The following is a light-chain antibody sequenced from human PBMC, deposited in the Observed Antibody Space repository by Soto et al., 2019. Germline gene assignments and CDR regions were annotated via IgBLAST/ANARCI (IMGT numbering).Light chain of an antibody. V-gene: IGLV2-14*01. Sequence: QCVLTQPASLSVSPGQSITISFTGTSSDVGGYDYVSWYQHHPGKAPKLTIYEVSNRPSGVSNRFSGSKSGNTASLTISGLQAEDEAEYYCSSYTSSSTDVFGTGAKVTVL. J-gene: IGLJ1*01. CDR2: EVS. CDR1: SSDVGGYDY. CDR3: SSYTSSSTDV.